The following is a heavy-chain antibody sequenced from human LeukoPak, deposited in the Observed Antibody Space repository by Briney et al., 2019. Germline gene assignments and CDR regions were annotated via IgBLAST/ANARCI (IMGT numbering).Heavy chain of an antibody. CDR3: AREGSEMSTDY. Sequence: GGSLRLSCAASGFTFSQYAMHWVRQAPGKGLEWVAVMSYDGSAQYYADSVKGRFTISRDNAKNSLYLQMNSLRAEDTAVYYCAREGSEMSTDYWGQGTLVTVSS. J-gene: IGHJ4*02. CDR2: MSYDGSAQ. V-gene: IGHV3-30-3*01. CDR1: GFTFSQYA.